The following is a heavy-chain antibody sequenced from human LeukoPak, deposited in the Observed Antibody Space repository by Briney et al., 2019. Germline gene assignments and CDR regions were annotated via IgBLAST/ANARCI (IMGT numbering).Heavy chain of an antibody. CDR2: IYYSGST. Sequence: SETLSLTCSVSGGSISGYFWTWIRQPPGKGLEWIGYIYYSGSTNYNPSLKSRVTISVDTSKNQFSLKLSSVTAADTAVYYCARGSYGYIDQWGQGLLVTVSS. J-gene: IGHJ4*02. D-gene: IGHD3-16*01. CDR1: GGSISGYF. V-gene: IGHV4-59*01. CDR3: ARGSYGYIDQ.